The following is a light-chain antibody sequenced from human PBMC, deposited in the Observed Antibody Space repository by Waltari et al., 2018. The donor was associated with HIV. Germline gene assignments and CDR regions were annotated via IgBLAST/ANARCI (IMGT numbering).Light chain of an antibody. J-gene: IGKJ2*01. CDR1: QNIIKY. CDR3: QQYNHWPPYT. V-gene: IGKV1-39*01. CDR2: TTS. Sequence: DIQMTQSPSSLSASVGDRVTISCRTSQNIIKYLNWYQQRPGRAPTLLIDTTSRLQSGVPSRFTGGGSGTDFTLTISSLQSEDFAVYFCQQYNHWPPYTFGQGTKLEIK.